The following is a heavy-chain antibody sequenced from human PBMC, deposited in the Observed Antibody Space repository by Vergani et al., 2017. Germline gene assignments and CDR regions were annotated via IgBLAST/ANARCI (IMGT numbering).Heavy chain of an antibody. CDR2: IYSGGST. CDR1: GFTVSSNY. CDR3: ARDAGGYSYGGDYYCYYGMEV. Sequence: EVQLVESGGGLIQPGGSLRLSCAASGFTVSSNYMSWVRQAPGKGLEWVSVIYSGGSTYYADSVKGRFTISRDNSKNTLYLQMNSLRAEDTAVYYCARDAGGYSYGGDYYCYYGMEVWGQGTTVTVSS. V-gene: IGHV3-53*01. D-gene: IGHD5-18*01. J-gene: IGHJ6*02.